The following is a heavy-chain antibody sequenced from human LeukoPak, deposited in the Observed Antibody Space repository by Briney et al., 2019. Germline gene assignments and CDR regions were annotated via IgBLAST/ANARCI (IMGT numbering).Heavy chain of an antibody. CDR1: GFTFSKYW. D-gene: IGHD6-19*01. CDR2: INTDGTVT. J-gene: IGHJ4*02. V-gene: IGHV3-74*01. CDR3: ATKQWLAPPPDS. Sequence: GGSLRLSCAASGFTFSKYWMLWVRQAPGKGLESVSRINTDGTVTTYAGSVKGRFTVSRDNADNTMFLQMNSVRDEDTAVYYCATKQWLAPPPDSWGQGTPVTVSS.